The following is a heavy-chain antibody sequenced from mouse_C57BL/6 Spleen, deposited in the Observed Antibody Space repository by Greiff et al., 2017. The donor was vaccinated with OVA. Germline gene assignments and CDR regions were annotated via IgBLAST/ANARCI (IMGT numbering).Heavy chain of an antibody. Sequence: QVQLQQPGAELVRPGSSVKLSCKASGYTFTSYWMHWVKQRPIQGLEWIGNIDPSDSETHYNQKFKDKATLTVDKSSSTAYMQLSSLISEDSAVYYCASLGSPPYAMDYWGQGTSVTVSS. CDR2: IDPSDSET. CDR3: ASLGSPPYAMDY. D-gene: IGHD1-1*01. J-gene: IGHJ4*01. V-gene: IGHV1-52*01. CDR1: GYTFTSYW.